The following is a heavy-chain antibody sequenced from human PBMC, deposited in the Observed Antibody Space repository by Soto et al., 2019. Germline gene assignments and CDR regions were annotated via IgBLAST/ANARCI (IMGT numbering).Heavy chain of an antibody. Sequence: EVQLSESGGDLRQPGGSLRLSCAASGFTFTNYAMTWVRQTPGKGLEWVSGISASGGLKYYADSVQGRFTVSRDNSKNILYLQMDNLRAEDTALYYCAREVGAPSGWLDPWGQGTHVTVSS. J-gene: IGHJ5*02. CDR1: GFTFTNYA. D-gene: IGHD1-26*01. CDR3: AREVGAPSGWLDP. CDR2: ISASGGLK. V-gene: IGHV3-23*01.